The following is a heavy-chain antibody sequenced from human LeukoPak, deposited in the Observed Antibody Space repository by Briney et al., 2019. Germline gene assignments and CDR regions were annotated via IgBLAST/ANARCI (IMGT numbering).Heavy chain of an antibody. V-gene: IGHV3-73*01. CDR3: TRHPEYRYSGSYWGYYYYYMDV. D-gene: IGHD1-26*01. CDR2: IRSKANSYAT. Sequence: GGSLRLSCAASGFTFSGSAMHWVRQASGKGLEWVGRIRSKANSYATAYAASVKGRFTISRDDSKNTAYLQMNSLKTEDTAVYYCTRHPEYRYSGSYWGYYYYYMDVWGKGTTVTVSS. CDR1: GFTFSGSA. J-gene: IGHJ6*03.